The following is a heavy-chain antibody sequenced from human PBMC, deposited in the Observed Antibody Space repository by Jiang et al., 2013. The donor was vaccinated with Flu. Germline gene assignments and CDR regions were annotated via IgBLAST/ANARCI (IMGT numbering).Heavy chain of an antibody. J-gene: IGHJ4*02. CDR1: SGGYY. V-gene: IGHV4-31*02. D-gene: IGHD6-6*01. CDR3: ARVGESIAADY. Sequence: SGGYYWSWIRQHPGKGLEWIGYIYYSGSTYYNPSLKSRVTISVDTSKNQFSLKLSSVTAADTAVYYCARVGESIAADYWGQGTLVTVSS. CDR2: IYYSGST.